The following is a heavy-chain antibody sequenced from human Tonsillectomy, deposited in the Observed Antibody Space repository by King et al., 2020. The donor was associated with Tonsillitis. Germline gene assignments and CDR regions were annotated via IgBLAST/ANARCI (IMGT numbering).Heavy chain of an antibody. CDR1: GGTFSSYA. CDR3: ARVARAITMVRGVMVPHYYGMDV. J-gene: IGHJ6*02. D-gene: IGHD3-10*01. CDR2: IIPIFGTA. Sequence: QLVQSGAEVKKPGSSVKVSCKASGGTFSSYAISWVRQAPGQGLEWMGGIIPIFGTANYAQKFQGRVTITADESTGTAYMELSSLRSEDTAVYYCARVARAITMVRGVMVPHYYGMDVWGQGTTVTVSS. V-gene: IGHV1-69*12.